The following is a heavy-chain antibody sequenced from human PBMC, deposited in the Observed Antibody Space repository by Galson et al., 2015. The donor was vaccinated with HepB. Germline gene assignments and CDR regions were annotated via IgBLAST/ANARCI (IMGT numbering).Heavy chain of an antibody. Sequence: ETLSLPCPVSGGSISSYYWSWVRPSPGKGLAWIGYFYYSGYTNYNPSPKSRVTIAKDTSKNQFSLKVNSVTAADTAVYYCARHSSDYFGSGSFDYWGQGTLVTVSS. J-gene: IGHJ4*02. V-gene: IGHV4-59*08. CDR2: FYYSGYT. CDR3: ARHSSDYFGSGSFDY. D-gene: IGHD3-10*01. CDR1: GGSISSYY.